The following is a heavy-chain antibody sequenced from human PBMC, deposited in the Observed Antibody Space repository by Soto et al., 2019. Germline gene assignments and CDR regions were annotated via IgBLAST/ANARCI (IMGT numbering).Heavy chain of an antibody. J-gene: IGHJ2*01. D-gene: IGHD5-18*01. CDR1: GFGVSNNY. Sequence: GGSLRLSCAASGFGVSNNYMSWVRQAPGKGLEWVSAINSGGNTYYADSVKGRFTISRDNSKNTLYLQMNSLRAEDTAVYYCARDPLWGTAMVLWYFDLWGRGTLVTVSS. V-gene: IGHV3-66*01. CDR2: INSGGNT. CDR3: ARDPLWGTAMVLWYFDL.